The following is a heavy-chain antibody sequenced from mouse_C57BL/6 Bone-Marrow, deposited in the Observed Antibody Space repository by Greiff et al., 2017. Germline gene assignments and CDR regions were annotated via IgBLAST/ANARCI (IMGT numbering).Heavy chain of an antibody. V-gene: IGHV1-78*01. CDR3: ARGGFITTVVPRYFDV. CDR2: IYPRDGST. D-gene: IGHD1-1*01. J-gene: IGHJ1*03. Sequence: VQRVESDAELVKPGASVKISCKVSGYTFTDHTIHWMKQRPEQGLEWIGYIYPRDGSTKYNEKFKGKATLTADNSSSTAYRQLNSLTSEDSAVYFCARGGFITTVVPRYFDVWGTGTTVTVSS. CDR1: GYTFTDHT.